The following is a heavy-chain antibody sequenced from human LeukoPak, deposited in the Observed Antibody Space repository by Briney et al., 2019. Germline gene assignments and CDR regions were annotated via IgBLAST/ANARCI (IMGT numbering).Heavy chain of an antibody. D-gene: IGHD5-24*01. CDR1: GGSISSYY. CDR3: AKDRKMATIWGKSRDFYFDY. Sequence: SETLSLTCTVSGGSISSYYWSWIRQPAGKGLEWIGRIYTSGSTNYNPSLKSRVTMSVDTSKNQFSLKLSSVTAADTAVYYCAKDRKMATIWGKSRDFYFDYWGQGTLVTVSS. CDR2: IYTSGST. J-gene: IGHJ4*02. V-gene: IGHV4-4*07.